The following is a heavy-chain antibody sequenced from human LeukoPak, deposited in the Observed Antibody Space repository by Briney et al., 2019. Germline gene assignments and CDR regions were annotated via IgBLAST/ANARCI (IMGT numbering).Heavy chain of an antibody. CDR1: GGSISSYNW. D-gene: IGHD3-9*01. J-gene: IGHJ4*02. V-gene: IGHV4-4*02. CDR2: THHSGST. CDR3: ARHGPNYDILTGYYDS. Sequence: SETLSLTCGVSGGSISSYNWWSWVRQPPGKGLEWIGETHHSGSTYYNPSLKSRVTISVDTSKNQFSLKLSSVTAADTAVYYCARHGPNYDILTGYYDSWGQGTLVTVSS.